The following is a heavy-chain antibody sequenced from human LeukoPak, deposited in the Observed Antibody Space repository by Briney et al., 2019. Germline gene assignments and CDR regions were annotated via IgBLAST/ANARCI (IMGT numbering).Heavy chain of an antibody. CDR3: VRKFATGD. Sequence: GGSLRLSCAASGFTFSSHLMHWVRHAQGTGLVWVSSVKSDGTATNYADSVKGRFTISRDNAKNTLYLQMNSLRVEDTAVYYCVRKFATGDWGQGTLVTVSS. D-gene: IGHD1-14*01. CDR1: GFTFSSHL. CDR2: VKSDGTAT. J-gene: IGHJ4*02. V-gene: IGHV3-74*01.